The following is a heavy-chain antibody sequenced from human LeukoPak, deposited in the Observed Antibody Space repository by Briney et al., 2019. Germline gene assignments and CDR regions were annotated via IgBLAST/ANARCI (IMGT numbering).Heavy chain of an antibody. CDR2: LYSDGST. Sequence: GGSLRLSCAASGFTVSANYMSWVRQAPGMGLEWVSVLYSDGSTYYADSVKGRFTVSRDNSKNTLYLQMTSLRAEDSAVYYCARDPSQSRYCSAGSCYYYWGQGTLVTVPS. D-gene: IGHD2-15*01. CDR1: GFTVSANY. V-gene: IGHV3-53*01. CDR3: ARDPSQSRYCSAGSCYYY. J-gene: IGHJ4*02.